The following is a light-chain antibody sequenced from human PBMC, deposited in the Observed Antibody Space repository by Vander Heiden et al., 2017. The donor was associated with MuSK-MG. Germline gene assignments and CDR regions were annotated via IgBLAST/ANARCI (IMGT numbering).Light chain of an antibody. J-gene: IGLJ1*01. Sequence: QSALTQPASVSASPGQSIIISCARTGRDVGAYNLVSWYQHRPDKAPKVLIYEVNKRPSGVSDRFSGSKSANTASLTSSGLRADDEADYYCCSYAGGAPFWLFGSGTQVTVL. V-gene: IGLV2-23*02. CDR1: GRDVGAYNL. CDR3: CSYAGGAPFWL. CDR2: EVN.